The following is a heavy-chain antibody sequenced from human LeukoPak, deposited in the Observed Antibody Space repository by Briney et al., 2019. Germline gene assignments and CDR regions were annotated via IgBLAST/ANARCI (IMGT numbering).Heavy chain of an antibody. CDR1: GFTFSSYG. CDR3: ATDGAGFDT. J-gene: IGHJ5*02. Sequence: GRSLRLSCAASGFTFSSYGMHWVRQAPGKGLEWVAVIWYDGSNKYYADPVKGRFTISRDNSKNTLYLQMNSLRAEDTAVYYCATDGAGFDTWGQGVLVTVSS. V-gene: IGHV3-33*01. CDR2: IWYDGSNK.